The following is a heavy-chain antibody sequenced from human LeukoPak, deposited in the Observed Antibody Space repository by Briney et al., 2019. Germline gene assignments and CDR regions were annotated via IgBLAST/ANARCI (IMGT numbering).Heavy chain of an antibody. J-gene: IGHJ5*02. D-gene: IGHD3-10*01. V-gene: IGHV1-46*01. Sequence: ASVKVSCTASGYTFTSYYMHWVRQAPGQGLEWMGIINPSGGSTSYAQKFQGRVTMTRDTSTSTVYMELSSLRSEDTAVYYCARDYYGSGSYYNFGWFDPWGQGTLVTVSS. CDR2: INPSGGST. CDR3: ARDYYGSGSYYNFGWFDP. CDR1: GYTFTSYY.